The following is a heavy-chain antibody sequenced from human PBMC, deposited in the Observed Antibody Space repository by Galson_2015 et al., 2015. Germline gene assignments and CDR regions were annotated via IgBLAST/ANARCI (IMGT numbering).Heavy chain of an antibody. CDR1: GYTFTSYG. CDR3: ARDDEYSSGRDLGSDY. J-gene: IGHJ4*02. CDR2: ISAYNGNT. Sequence: SVKVSCKASGYTFTSYGISWVRQAPGQGLEWMGWISAYNGNTNYAQKLQGRVTMTTDTSTSTAYMELRSLRSDDTAVYYCARDDEYSSGRDLGSDYWSQGTLVTVSS. V-gene: IGHV1-18*01. D-gene: IGHD6-19*01.